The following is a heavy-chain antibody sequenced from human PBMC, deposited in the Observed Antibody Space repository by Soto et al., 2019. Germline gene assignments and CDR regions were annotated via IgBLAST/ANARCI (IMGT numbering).Heavy chain of an antibody. CDR2: IYYSGIT. J-gene: IGHJ3*02. D-gene: IGHD3-10*01. Sequence: SETVCHTVIVSGGSISGDHCSWIRQPPGKGLEWIGYIYYSGITNYNPSLKSRVTISVDTSKNQFSLKLSSVTAADTAVYYCARVGLFPGSGKTRSFYSWCQGTMVTISS. V-gene: IGHV4-59*01. CDR3: ARVGLFPGSGKTRSFYS. CDR1: GGSISGDH.